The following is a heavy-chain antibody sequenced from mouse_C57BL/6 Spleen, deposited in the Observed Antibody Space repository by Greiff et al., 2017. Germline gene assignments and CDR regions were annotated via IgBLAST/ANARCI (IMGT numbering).Heavy chain of an antibody. CDR3: SRGLTWTSPLDY. J-gene: IGHJ2*01. CDR2: ISDGGSYT. D-gene: IGHD4-1*01. CDR1: GFTFSSYA. Sequence: EVKLVESGGGLVKPGGSLKLSCAASGFTFSSYAMSWVRQTPEKRLEWVATISDGGSYTYYPDNVKGRFTISRDNAKNNLYLQMSQLKSEDTTMYYGSRGLTWTSPLDYWGQGTTLTVSS. V-gene: IGHV5-4*03.